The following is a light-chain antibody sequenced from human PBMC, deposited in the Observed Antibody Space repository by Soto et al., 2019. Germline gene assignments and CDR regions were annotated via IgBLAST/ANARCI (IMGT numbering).Light chain of an antibody. CDR2: KVS. CDR1: QSSSSW. J-gene: IGKJ2*01. V-gene: IGKV1-5*03. Sequence: DIQMTQSPSTLSASVGDRVTITCRASQSSSSWLAWYQQKPGKAPKILIYKVSNLESGVPSRFSGSGTGTEFTLTISSLQSDDFATYYCQQYNSYPVTFGQGTKLEIK. CDR3: QQYNSYPVT.